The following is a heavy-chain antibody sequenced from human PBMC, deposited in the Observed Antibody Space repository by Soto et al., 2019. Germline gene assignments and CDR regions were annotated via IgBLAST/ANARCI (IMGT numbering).Heavy chain of an antibody. J-gene: IGHJ6*02. CDR3: ARLSSFAVPYYYYGMDV. CDR1: GGSISSSSYY. V-gene: IGHV4-39*01. Sequence: SETLSLTCTVSGGSISSSSYYWGWIRQPPGKGLEWIGSIYYSGSTYYNPSLKSRVTISVDTSKNQFSLKLSSVTAADTAVYYCARLSSFAVPYYYYGMDVWGQGTTVTVS. D-gene: IGHD1-26*01. CDR2: IYYSGST.